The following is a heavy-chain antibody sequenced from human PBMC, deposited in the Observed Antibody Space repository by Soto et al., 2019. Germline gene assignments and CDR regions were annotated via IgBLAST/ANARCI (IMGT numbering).Heavy chain of an antibody. Sequence: SETLSLTCAVFGGSFSGYYWSWIRQPPGKGLEWIGEINHSGSTNYNPSLKSRVTISVDTSKNQFSLKLSSVTAADTAVYYCARSPTGYGDYDAFDIWGQGTMVPVS. V-gene: IGHV4-34*01. CDR2: INHSGST. D-gene: IGHD4-17*01. J-gene: IGHJ3*02. CDR1: GGSFSGYY. CDR3: ARSPTGYGDYDAFDI.